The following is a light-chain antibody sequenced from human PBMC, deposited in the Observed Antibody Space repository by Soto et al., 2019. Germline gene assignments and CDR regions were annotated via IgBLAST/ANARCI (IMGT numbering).Light chain of an antibody. CDR1: QSVSSSY. J-gene: IGKJ4*01. V-gene: IGKV3D-20*02. CDR3: QQRNNWPPT. CDR2: GAS. Sequence: EIVLTQSPGTLSFSPGERATLSCRASQSVSSSYLAWYQQKPGQAPRLLIYGASSRATGIPDRFSGSGSGTDFTLTISSLEPEDFALYFCQQRNNWPPTFGGGTKVE.